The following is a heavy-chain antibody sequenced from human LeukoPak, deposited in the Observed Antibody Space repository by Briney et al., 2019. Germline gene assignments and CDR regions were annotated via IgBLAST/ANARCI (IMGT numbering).Heavy chain of an antibody. CDR3: AKGVSSSWSNDAFDI. CDR1: GFTFSSYS. Sequence: GGSLRLSCAASGFTFSSYSMNWVRQAPGKGLEWVAVISYDGSNKYHADSVKGRFTISRDNSKNTLYLQMNSLRTEDTAVYYCAKGVSSSWSNDAFDIWGQGTMVTVPS. D-gene: IGHD6-13*01. V-gene: IGHV3-30*18. J-gene: IGHJ3*02. CDR2: ISYDGSNK.